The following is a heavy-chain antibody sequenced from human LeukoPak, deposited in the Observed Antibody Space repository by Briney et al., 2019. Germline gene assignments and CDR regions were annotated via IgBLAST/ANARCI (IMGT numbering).Heavy chain of an antibody. V-gene: IGHV3-64*01. CDR3: ARGGRLPAAGDFDY. CDR1: GFTFSSYA. D-gene: IGHD2-21*01. Sequence: GGSLRLSCAASGFTFSSYAMHWVRQAPGKGLEYVSAISSNGGSTYYANSVKGRFTISRDISKNTLYLQMRSLSSEDMAVYFCARGGRLPAAGDFDYWGQGTLVTVSS. J-gene: IGHJ4*02. CDR2: ISSNGGST.